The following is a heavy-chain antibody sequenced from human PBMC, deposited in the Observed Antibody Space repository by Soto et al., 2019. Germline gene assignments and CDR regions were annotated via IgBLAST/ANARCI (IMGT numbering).Heavy chain of an antibody. CDR2: INAANGYT. V-gene: IGHV1-3*01. CDR3: ARGIAVAGNY. D-gene: IGHD6-19*01. Sequence: QVQLVQSGAEVKKPGASVKVSCKASGYTFTNYGIHWVRQAPGQRLEWMGWINAANGYTKYSQKFQGRVTITRDTSASIADMELSSLRSEDTAVYYCARGIAVAGNYWGQGTLVTVSS. CDR1: GYTFTNYG. J-gene: IGHJ4*02.